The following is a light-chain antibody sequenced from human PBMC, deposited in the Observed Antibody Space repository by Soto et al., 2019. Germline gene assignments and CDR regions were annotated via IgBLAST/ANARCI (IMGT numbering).Light chain of an antibody. Sequence: QSALTQPASVSGSPGQSITISCTGTNSDVGIYNLVSWHQQHPVKAPKLVIYEGSKRPSGVSDRFSGSKSGNTASLTISGLQAEDEADYYCCSYAGSSAPYVFGTGTKVTVL. V-gene: IGLV2-23*01. CDR2: EGS. CDR1: NSDVGIYNL. CDR3: CSYAGSSAPYV. J-gene: IGLJ1*01.